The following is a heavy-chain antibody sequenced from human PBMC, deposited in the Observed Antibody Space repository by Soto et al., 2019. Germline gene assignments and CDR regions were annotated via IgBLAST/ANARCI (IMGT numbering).Heavy chain of an antibody. CDR2: IIPIFGTA. CDR1: GGTFSSYA. Sequence: QVQLVQSGAEVKKPGSSVKVSCKASGGTFSSYAISWVRQAPGQGLEWMGGIIPIFGTANYAQKFQGRVTITADEATSTAYMALSRPGSEDTAVYYCARDRPALLLTYYGMDVWGQGTTVTVSS. V-gene: IGHV1-69*01. D-gene: IGHD2-15*01. CDR3: ARDRPALLLTYYGMDV. J-gene: IGHJ6*02.